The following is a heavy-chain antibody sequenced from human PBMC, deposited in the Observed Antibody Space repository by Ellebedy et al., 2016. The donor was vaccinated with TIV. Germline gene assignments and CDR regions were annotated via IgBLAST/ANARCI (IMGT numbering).Heavy chain of an antibody. Sequence: SVKVSXXASGGTFSSYAISWVRQAPGQGLEWMGGIIPIFGTANYAQKFQGRVTIGADESTTTAYMELRGLRSDDTAVYYCARAYQLMLPWFETWGQGTLVIVSS. CDR1: GGTFSSYA. J-gene: IGHJ5*02. V-gene: IGHV1-69*13. CDR2: IIPIFGTA. D-gene: IGHD2-2*01. CDR3: ARAYQLMLPWFET.